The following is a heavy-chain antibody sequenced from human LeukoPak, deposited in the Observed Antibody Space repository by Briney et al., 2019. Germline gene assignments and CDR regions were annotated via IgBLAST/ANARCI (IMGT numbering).Heavy chain of an antibody. CDR3: ARDFLSGRNYFDY. V-gene: IGHV1-46*01. J-gene: IGHJ4*02. Sequence: ASVKVSYKASGYTFTRYYMHWVRQAPGQGLEWMRIINPSGGSTSNAQKFQGRVTMTRDTSTSTVYMELSSLRSEDTAVYYCARDFLSGRNYFDYWGPGTLVTVSS. D-gene: IGHD1-26*01. CDR2: INPSGGST. CDR1: GYTFTRYY.